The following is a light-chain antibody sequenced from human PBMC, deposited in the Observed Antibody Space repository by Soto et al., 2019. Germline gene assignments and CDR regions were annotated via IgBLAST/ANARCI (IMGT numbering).Light chain of an antibody. CDR2: DAS. CDR3: QHHDHLPPLS. CDR1: QDIRNY. Sequence: DIQMTQSPSSLSASVGDRVTITCQASQDIRNYLNWYQQKPGKAPNLLIYDASNLRAGVPSRFSGSGAGTEFTLSISRLQREDIATSYYQHHDHLPPLSFGGGTKVEIK. V-gene: IGKV1-33*01. J-gene: IGKJ4*01.